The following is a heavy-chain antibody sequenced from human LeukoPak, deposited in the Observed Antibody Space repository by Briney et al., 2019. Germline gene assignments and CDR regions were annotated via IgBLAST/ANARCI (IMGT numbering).Heavy chain of an antibody. Sequence: GGSLRLSCAASGFTFSRNWMTWVRQAPGKGLEWVANIKHDGSEKYYVDSVKGRFTVSRDNAQSSLYLQMNSLRAEDTALYYCARYYDDSSSYPRYLDYWGQGTLVTVSS. D-gene: IGHD3-22*01. CDR1: GFTFSRNW. CDR3: ARYYDDSSSYPRYLDY. J-gene: IGHJ4*02. CDR2: IKHDGSEK. V-gene: IGHV3-7*03.